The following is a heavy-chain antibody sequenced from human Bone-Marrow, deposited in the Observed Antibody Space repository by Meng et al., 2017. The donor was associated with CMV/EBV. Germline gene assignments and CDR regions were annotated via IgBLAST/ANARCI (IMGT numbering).Heavy chain of an antibody. CDR2: ISGSIGST. J-gene: IGHJ6*02. CDR1: GFTFSSYT. CDR3: AKVPYYYYYYGMDV. V-gene: IGHV3-23*01. Sequence: GGSLRLSCAASGFTFSSYTMNWVRQAPGKGLEWVSAISGSIGSTYYADSVKGRFTISRDNSKNTLYLQMSGLTADDTAVYYCAKVPYYYYYYGMDVWGQGTTVTVSS.